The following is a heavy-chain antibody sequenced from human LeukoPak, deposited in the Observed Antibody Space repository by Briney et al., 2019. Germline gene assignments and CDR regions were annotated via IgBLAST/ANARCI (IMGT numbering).Heavy chain of an antibody. J-gene: IGHJ4*02. CDR3: AKDAQRGFDYSNSLEH. V-gene: IGHV3-33*06. CDR1: GFTLSHFG. CDR2: IGRDATIE. Sequence: PGTSLRLSCEASGFTLSHFGMHWVRQAPGQRLEWVEGIGRDATIEYSADSVKGRFTISRDNFQKTVSLQMNSLRAEDTAVYYCAKDAQRGFDYSNSLEHWGQGSLVTVSS. D-gene: IGHD4-11*01.